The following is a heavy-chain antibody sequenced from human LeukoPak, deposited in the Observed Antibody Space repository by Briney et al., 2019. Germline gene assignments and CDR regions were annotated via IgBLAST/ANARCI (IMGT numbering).Heavy chain of an antibody. CDR1: GGAIKTYY. Sequence: SETLSLTCTVSGGAIKTYYWSWIRQPPGKGLEWIGCSDYRGLTFSPSFKGRVTISIDTSRNQFSLKMTSVTPADTAVYYCARYVPPEGADDGGSYYYGLDVWGQGTTVTVS. CDR2: SDYRGLT. V-gene: IGHV4-59*01. J-gene: IGHJ6*02. CDR3: ARYVPPEGADDGGSYYYGLDV. D-gene: IGHD1-26*01.